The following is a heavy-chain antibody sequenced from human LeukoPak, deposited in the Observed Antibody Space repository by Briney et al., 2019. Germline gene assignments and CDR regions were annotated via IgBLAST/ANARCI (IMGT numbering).Heavy chain of an antibody. V-gene: IGHV3-23*01. Sequence: GGSLRLSFAASGFTFSTYAMSWVRQAPGKGLEWVSGISGSGGSAYYADSVKGRFTISRDISKNTLYLQMNGLRAEDTALYYCAKDLSIGETYFDCSDHWGQGILVTVSS. CDR2: ISGSGGSA. CDR3: AKDLSIGETYFDCSDH. J-gene: IGHJ4*02. CDR1: GFTFSTYA. D-gene: IGHD2-21*01.